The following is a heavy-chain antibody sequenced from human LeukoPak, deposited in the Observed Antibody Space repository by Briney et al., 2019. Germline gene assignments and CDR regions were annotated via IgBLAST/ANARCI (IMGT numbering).Heavy chain of an antibody. Sequence: SETLSLACTVSGGSIGSYYWSWIRQPPGKGLEWIGYIYYSGSTNYNPSLKSRVTISVDTSKNQFSLKLSSVTAADTAVYYCASIAAASNYWGQGTLVTVSS. J-gene: IGHJ4*02. CDR1: GGSIGSYY. V-gene: IGHV4-59*01. CDR3: ASIAAASNY. D-gene: IGHD6-13*01. CDR2: IYYSGST.